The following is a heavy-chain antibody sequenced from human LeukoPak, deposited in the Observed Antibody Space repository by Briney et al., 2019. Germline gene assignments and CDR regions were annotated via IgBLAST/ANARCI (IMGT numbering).Heavy chain of an antibody. V-gene: IGHV3-30*04. D-gene: IGHD2-2*01. CDR3: AKESVPESYFDY. Sequence: PGGSLRLSCAASGFTFSTYAMHWVRQAPGKGLEWVAVISYDGSNKYYADSVKGRFTISRDNSKNTLYLQMNSLRAEDTAVYYCAKESVPESYFDYWGQGTLVTVSS. CDR2: ISYDGSNK. J-gene: IGHJ4*02. CDR1: GFTFSTYA.